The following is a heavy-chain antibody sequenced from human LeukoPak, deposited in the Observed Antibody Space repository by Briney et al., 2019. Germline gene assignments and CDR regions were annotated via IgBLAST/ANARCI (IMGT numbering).Heavy chain of an antibody. CDR1: GFTFSSFA. CDR2: ISGRDGST. CDR3: AKDYAVGSIDY. D-gene: IGHD3-16*01. J-gene: IGHJ4*02. Sequence: GGSQRLFCAASGFTFSSFAMSWVRQAPGKGLEWVSGISGRDGSTYYADSVKGRFPISRDNSKNTVSLQMESLRAEDTALYYCAKDYAVGSIDYWGQGTLVTVSS. V-gene: IGHV3-23*01.